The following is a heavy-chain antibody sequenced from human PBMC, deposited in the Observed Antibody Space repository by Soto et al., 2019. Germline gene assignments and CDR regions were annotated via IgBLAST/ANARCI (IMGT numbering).Heavy chain of an antibody. CDR2: IWYDGKTK. V-gene: IGHV3-33*01. CDR3: ARHKSGYNDY. J-gene: IGHJ4*02. D-gene: IGHD5-12*01. CDR1: GFTFSSYG. Sequence: QVQLVQSGGGVVQPGRSLRLSCAASGFTFSSYGMHWVRQAPGKGLEWLTIIWYDGKTKYYADSVKGRFTISSDNSKNTLYLQMDSLRDTDTAVYYCARHKSGYNDYCGQGTLVTVSS.